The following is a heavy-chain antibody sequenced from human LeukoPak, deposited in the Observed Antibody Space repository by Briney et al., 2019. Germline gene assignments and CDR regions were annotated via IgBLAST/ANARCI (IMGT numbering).Heavy chain of an antibody. V-gene: IGHV3-21*01. Sequence: GGSLRLSCAASGFTFSSYSMDWVRQAPGKGLEWVSTINSSNSYIYYADSVKGRFTISRDNAKNSLYLQMNSLRAEDTAVYYCARDVYCSSTTCSDIFDYWGQGTLVTVSS. CDR2: INSSNSYI. CDR3: ARDVYCSSTTCSDIFDY. CDR1: GFTFSSYS. J-gene: IGHJ4*02. D-gene: IGHD2-2*01.